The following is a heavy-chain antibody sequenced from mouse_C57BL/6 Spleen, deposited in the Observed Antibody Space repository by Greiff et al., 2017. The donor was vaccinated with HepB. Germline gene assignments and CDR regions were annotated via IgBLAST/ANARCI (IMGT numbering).Heavy chain of an antibody. J-gene: IGHJ1*03. D-gene: IGHD1-1*01. V-gene: IGHV3-1*01. Sequence: DVHLVESGPGMVKPSQSLSLTCTVTGYSITSGYDWHWIRHFPGNKLEWMGYISYSGSTNCNPSLKSRISITHDTSKNHFFLKLNSVTTEDTATYYCAREDYYGSRGYFDVWGTGTTVTVSS. CDR1: GYSITSGYD. CDR2: ISYSGST. CDR3: AREDYYGSRGYFDV.